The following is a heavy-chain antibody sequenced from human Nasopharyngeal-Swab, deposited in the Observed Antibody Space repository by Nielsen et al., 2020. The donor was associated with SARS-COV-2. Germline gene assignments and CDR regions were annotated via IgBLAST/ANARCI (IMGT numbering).Heavy chain of an antibody. Sequence: ASVKVSCKTSGYTFTDYYIPWLRQVPGQGLEWVGCINPDSGDTKYAQKFQGRVTVTRDRSRSTAHIELSRLRSDDTAVYYCARDYYDNYDSDYWGQGTLVTVSS. D-gene: IGHD3-22*01. CDR2: INPDSGDT. J-gene: IGHJ4*02. V-gene: IGHV1-2*02. CDR3: ARDYYDNYDSDY. CDR1: GYTFTDYY.